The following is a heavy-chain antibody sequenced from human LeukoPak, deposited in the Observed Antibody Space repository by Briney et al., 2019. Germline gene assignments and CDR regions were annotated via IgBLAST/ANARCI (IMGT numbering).Heavy chain of an antibody. Sequence: PGGSLRLSCAASGFTFSSYWMHWVRQAPGKGLVWVSRINSDGSSTSYADSVKGRFTISRDNAKNSLYLQMNSLRAEDTAVYYCARVGGGLRLGELSSPFDYWGQGTLVTVSS. D-gene: IGHD3-16*02. CDR2: INSDGSST. CDR1: GFTFSSYW. V-gene: IGHV3-74*01. J-gene: IGHJ4*02. CDR3: ARVGGGLRLGELSSPFDY.